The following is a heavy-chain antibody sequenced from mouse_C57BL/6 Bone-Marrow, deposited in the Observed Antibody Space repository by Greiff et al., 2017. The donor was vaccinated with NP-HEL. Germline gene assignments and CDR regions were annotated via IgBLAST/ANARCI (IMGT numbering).Heavy chain of an antibody. V-gene: IGHV7-3*01. CDR3: ARYAGHFAY. Sequence: DVMLVESGGGLVQPGGSLSLSCAASGFTFTDYYMSWVRQPPGKALEWLGFIGNKANGYTTEYSASVKGRFTISRDNSQSILYLQMNALRAEDSATYYCARYAGHFAYWGQGTLVTVSA. D-gene: IGHD6-1*01. CDR1: GFTFTDYY. J-gene: IGHJ3*01. CDR2: IGNKANGYTT.